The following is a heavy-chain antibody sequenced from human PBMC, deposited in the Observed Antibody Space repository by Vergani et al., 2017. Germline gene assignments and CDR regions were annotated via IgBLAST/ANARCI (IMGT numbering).Heavy chain of an antibody. Sequence: EVQLVESGGGLVPPGRSLRLSCAASGFSFGDYAMTWVRQAPGKGLEWVSRINSDGDSTSYADSVKGRFTISRDNSKNTLYLQMNSLRAEDTAVYYCARGPRRFGELSLGYWGQGTLVTVSS. CDR2: INSDGDST. D-gene: IGHD3-10*01. CDR1: GFSFGDYA. V-gene: IGHV3-74*01. J-gene: IGHJ4*02. CDR3: ARGPRRFGELSLGY.